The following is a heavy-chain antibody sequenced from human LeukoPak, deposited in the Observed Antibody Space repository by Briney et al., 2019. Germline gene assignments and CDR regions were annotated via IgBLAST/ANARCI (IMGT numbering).Heavy chain of an antibody. V-gene: IGHV1-8*03. CDR1: GYTFTSYD. CDR3: ARAKYYDFWSALLYI. J-gene: IGHJ3*02. D-gene: IGHD3-3*01. Sequence: PRASVKVSCKASGYTFTSYDINWVRQATGQGLEWMGWMNPNSGNTGYAQKFQGRVTITRNTSISTAYMELSSLRSEDTAVYYCARAKYYDFWSALLYIWGQGTMVTVSS. CDR2: MNPNSGNT.